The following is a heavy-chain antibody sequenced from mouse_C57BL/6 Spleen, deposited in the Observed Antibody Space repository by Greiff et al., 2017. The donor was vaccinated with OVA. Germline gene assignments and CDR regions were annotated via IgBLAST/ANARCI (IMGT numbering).Heavy chain of an antibody. CDR1: GYTFTSYW. J-gene: IGHJ2*01. CDR2: IDPSDSYT. D-gene: IGHD1-1*01. CDR3: ARGRSRSYGSSYFDY. V-gene: IGHV1-50*01. Sequence: VQLQQPGAELVKPGASVKLSCKASGYTFTSYWMQWVKQRPGQGLEWIGEIDPSDSYTNYNQKFKGKATLTVDTSSSTAYMQLSSLTSEDSAVYYCARGRSRSYGSSYFDYWGQGTTLTVSS.